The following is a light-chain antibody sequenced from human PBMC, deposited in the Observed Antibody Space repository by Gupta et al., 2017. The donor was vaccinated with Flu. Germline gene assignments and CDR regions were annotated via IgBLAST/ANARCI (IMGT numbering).Light chain of an antibody. CDR3: NSRDSSGNHHV. J-gene: IGLJ1*01. CDR1: SLRSYY. Sequence: SSELTQDPAVSVALGQTVRITCQGDSLRSYYASWYQQKPGQAPVIVIYGKNNRPSGIPDRFSGSSSGNTASLTITGAQAEDEADYYCNSRDSSGNHHVFGTGTKVTVL. V-gene: IGLV3-19*01. CDR2: GKN.